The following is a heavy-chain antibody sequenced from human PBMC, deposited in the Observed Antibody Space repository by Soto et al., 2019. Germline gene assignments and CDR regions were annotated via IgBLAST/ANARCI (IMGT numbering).Heavy chain of an antibody. D-gene: IGHD1-26*01. Sequence: EEENQQASVKVSCKASGYTFTGHYIHWVRQAPEQGPEWMGEIGPESGATRYAQRFQGRVTMTRDMSITTVYMELNNLSPDDTAVYYCGRGRSGQIVVFYWGQGTPVTVSS. J-gene: IGHJ4*02. CDR2: IGPESGAT. V-gene: IGHV1-2*02. CDR1: GYTFTGHY. CDR3: GRGRSGQIVVFY.